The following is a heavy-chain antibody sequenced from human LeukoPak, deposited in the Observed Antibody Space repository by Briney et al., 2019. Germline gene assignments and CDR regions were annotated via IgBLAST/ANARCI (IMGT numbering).Heavy chain of an antibody. D-gene: IGHD5-12*01. Sequence: GGSLRLSCAASGFTFSSYSMNWVRQAPGKGLEWVSSISSSSSYIYYADSLKGRFTISRDNAKNSLYLQMNSLRAEDTAVYYCARDSSSGYSGYDVWGQGTLVTVSS. CDR1: GFTFSSYS. CDR3: ARDSSSGYSGYDV. J-gene: IGHJ4*02. CDR2: ISSSSSYI. V-gene: IGHV3-21*01.